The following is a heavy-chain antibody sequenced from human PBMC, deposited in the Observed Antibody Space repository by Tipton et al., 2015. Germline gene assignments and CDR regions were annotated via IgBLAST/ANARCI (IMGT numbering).Heavy chain of an antibody. CDR1: GGSFSSYY. Sequence: GLVKPSEILSLSCTVSGGSFSSYYWSWIRQSPGEGLEWIGYIYYSGSTNYNPSLRSRVAMSMDTSKNQFSLKLSSVIAADTAVYYCARASIIQGYYHDSSRYYLFNSWGQGTLVTVSS. CDR2: IYYSGST. D-gene: IGHD3-22*01. V-gene: IGHV4-59*01. CDR3: ARASIIQGYYHDSSRYYLFNS. J-gene: IGHJ1*01.